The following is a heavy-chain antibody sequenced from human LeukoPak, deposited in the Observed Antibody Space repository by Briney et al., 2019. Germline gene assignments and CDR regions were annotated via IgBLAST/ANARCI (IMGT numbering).Heavy chain of an antibody. D-gene: IGHD5-18*01. CDR3: ASSGYSYGY. J-gene: IGHJ4*02. CDR2: INHSGST. CDR1: GGSFSGYY. V-gene: IGHV4-34*01. Sequence: PSETLSLTCAVYGGSFSGYYWSWNRQPPGRGLEWIGEINHSGSTNYNPSLKSRVTISVDTSKNQFSLKLSSVTAADTAVYYCASSGYSYGYWGQGTLVTVSS.